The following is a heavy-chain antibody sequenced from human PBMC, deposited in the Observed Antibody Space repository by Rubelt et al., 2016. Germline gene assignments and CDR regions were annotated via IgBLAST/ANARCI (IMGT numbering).Heavy chain of an antibody. D-gene: IGHD5/OR15-5a*01. V-gene: IGHV3-7*03. J-gene: IGHJ6*02. CDR1: GFTFSDHC. CDR2: INQDGSEK. CDR3: ARAPQVYCSYGLEV. Sequence: QLGMRGGGLVQPGGSLRLSCAASGFTFSDHCMSWVRQAPGKGLEWVANINQDGSEKKYVDSVKGRFTISRDNAKNSLSLQMSSLRAEDTAVYYCARAPQVYCSYGLEVWGQGTTVTVSS.